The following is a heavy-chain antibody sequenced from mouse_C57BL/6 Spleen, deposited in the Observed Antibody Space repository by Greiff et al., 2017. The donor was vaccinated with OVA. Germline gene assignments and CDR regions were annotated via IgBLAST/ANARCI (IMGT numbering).Heavy chain of an antibody. CDR2: IYPSDSET. CDR3: ARSGSGAY. Sequence: QVHVKQPGAELVRPGSSVKLSCKASGYTFTSYWMDWVKQRPGQGLEWIGNIYPSDSETHYNQKFKDKATLTVDKSSSTAYMQLSSLTSEDSAVYYCARSGSGAYWGQGTLVTVSA. V-gene: IGHV1-61*01. CDR1: GYTFTSYW. J-gene: IGHJ3*01. D-gene: IGHD1-1*01.